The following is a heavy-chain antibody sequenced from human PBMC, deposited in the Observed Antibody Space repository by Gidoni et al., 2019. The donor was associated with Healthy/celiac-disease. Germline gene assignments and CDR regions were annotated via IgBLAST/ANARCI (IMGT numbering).Heavy chain of an antibody. V-gene: IGHV1-3*01. CDR1: GYTFTSYA. J-gene: IGHJ4*02. CDR3: AREMASSSSSYFDY. Sequence: QVQLVQSGAEVKKPGASVKVSWKASGYTFTSYAMHWVRQAPGQRLEWMGWINAGNGNTKYSQKFQGRVTITRDTSASTAYMELSSLRSEDTAVYYCAREMASSSSSYFDYWGQGTLVTVSS. CDR2: INAGNGNT. D-gene: IGHD6-6*01.